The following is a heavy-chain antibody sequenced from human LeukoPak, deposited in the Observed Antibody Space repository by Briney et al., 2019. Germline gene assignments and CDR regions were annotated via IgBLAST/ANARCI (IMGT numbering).Heavy chain of an antibody. J-gene: IGHJ4*02. Sequence: GGSLRLSCAASGFTFSSYSMNWVRQAPGKGLEWVSSISSSSSYIYYADSVKGRFTISRDNAKNSLYLQMNSLRAEDTAVYYCARGALIVVITRFDYWGQGTLVTVSS. CDR1: GFTFSSYS. CDR2: ISSSSSYI. D-gene: IGHD3-22*01. V-gene: IGHV3-21*01. CDR3: ARGALIVVITRFDY.